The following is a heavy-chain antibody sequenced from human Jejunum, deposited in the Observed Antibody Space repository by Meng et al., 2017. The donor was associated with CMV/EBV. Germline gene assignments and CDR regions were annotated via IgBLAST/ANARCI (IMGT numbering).Heavy chain of an antibody. Sequence: LSCAASGFTFSSYGMHWVRQAPGKGLEWVTFIQYDGSYKYYADSVKGRFTISRDNSKNTLYLQMNSLRAEDTAVYYCAKDRYSGEDHWGQGTLVTVSS. CDR1: GFTFSSYG. J-gene: IGHJ4*02. CDR3: AKDRYSGEDH. V-gene: IGHV3-30*02. CDR2: IQYDGSYK. D-gene: IGHD6-25*01.